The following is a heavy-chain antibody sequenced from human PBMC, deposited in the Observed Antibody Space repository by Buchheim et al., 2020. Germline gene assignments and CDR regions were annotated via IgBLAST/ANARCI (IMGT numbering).Heavy chain of an antibody. CDR1: GFTFSDLW. J-gene: IGHJ4*02. D-gene: IGHD1-1*01. CDR2: INSDGSST. CDR3: ARDPLLNGGTLDY. Sequence: VQLVESGGGLVQPGGSLRLSCAVSGFTFSDLWMHWVRQTPGKGLMWVSRINSDGSSTIYGQSVKGRLTVPRDNAKNTLYIQMNSLRAEDTGVYYCARDPLLNGGTLDYWGQGT. V-gene: IGHV3-74*01.